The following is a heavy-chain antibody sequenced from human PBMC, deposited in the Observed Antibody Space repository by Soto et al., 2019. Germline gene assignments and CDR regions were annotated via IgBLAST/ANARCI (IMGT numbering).Heavy chain of an antibody. Sequence: ASVKVSCKASVYTFTSYGISWVRQAPGQGLEWMGWISAYNGNTNYAQKLQGRVTMTTDTSTSTAYMELRSLRSDDTAVYYCARVLTGDPPFDYWGQGTLVTVSS. D-gene: IGHD7-27*01. CDR3: ARVLTGDPPFDY. J-gene: IGHJ4*02. V-gene: IGHV1-18*01. CDR2: ISAYNGNT. CDR1: VYTFTSYG.